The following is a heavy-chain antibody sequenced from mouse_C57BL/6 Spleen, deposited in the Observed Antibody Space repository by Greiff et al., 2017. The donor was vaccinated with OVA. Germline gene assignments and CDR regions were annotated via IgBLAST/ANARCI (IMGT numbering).Heavy chain of an antibody. CDR3: ARRYGSSYGYFDV. CDR1: GYSITSGYY. J-gene: IGHJ1*03. CDR2: ISYDGSN. Sequence: EVQLQKSGPGLVKPSQSLSLTCSVTGYSITSGYYWNWIRQFPGNKLEWMGYISYDGSNNYNPSLKNRISITRDTSKNQFFLKLNSVTTEDTATYYCARRYGSSYGYFDVWGTGTTVTVSS. D-gene: IGHD1-1*01. V-gene: IGHV3-6*01.